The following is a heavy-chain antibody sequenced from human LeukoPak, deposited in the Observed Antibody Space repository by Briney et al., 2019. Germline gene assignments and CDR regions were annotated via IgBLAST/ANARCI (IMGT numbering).Heavy chain of an antibody. CDR1: GFTFSSYG. CDR2: IRYDGGNK. CDR3: AKGPPVWCSSTSCYTADDAFDI. V-gene: IGHV3-30*02. D-gene: IGHD2-2*02. J-gene: IGHJ3*02. Sequence: GGSLRLSCAASGFTFSSYGMHWVRQAPGKGLEWVAFIRYDGGNKYYADSVKGRFTISRDNSKNTLYLQMNSLRAEDTAVYYCAKGPPVWCSSTSCYTADDAFDIWGQGTMVTVSS.